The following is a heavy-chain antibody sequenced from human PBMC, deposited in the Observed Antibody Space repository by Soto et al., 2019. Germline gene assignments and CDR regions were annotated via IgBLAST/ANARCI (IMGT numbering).Heavy chain of an antibody. D-gene: IGHD6-6*01. J-gene: IGHJ6*02. CDR3: ARVQLSSSSLDYYGMDV. CDR1: GFTFSSYG. CDR2: IWYDGSNK. Sequence: GGSLRLSCAASGFTFSSYGMHWVRQAPGKGLEWVAVIWYDGSNKYYADSVKGRFTISRDNSKNTLYLQMNSLRAEDTAVYYCARVQLSSSSLDYYGMDVWGQGTTVT. V-gene: IGHV3-33*08.